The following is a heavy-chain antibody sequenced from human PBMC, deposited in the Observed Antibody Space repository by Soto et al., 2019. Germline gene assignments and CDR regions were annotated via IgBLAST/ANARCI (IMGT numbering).Heavy chain of an antibody. J-gene: IGHJ6*02. CDR2: INSDGSRT. CDR3: ARGAEVHYSYGMDV. V-gene: IGHV3-74*01. CDR1: GFTFSSYW. Sequence: EVQLVESGGGLVQPGGSLRLSCAASGFTFSSYWMHWVRQAPGKGLVWVSRINSDGSRTSYADSVKGRFTISRDNAKNTLYLQVNSLRAEDTAVYFCARGAEVHYSYGMDVWGQGTTVTVSS.